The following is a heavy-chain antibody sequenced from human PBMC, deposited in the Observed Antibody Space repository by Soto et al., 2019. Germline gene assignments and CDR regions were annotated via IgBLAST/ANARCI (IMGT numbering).Heavy chain of an antibody. CDR1: GFTFNTYA. CDR3: AKGLLGTVIPDY. CDR2: ISGNGGSI. V-gene: IGHV3-23*01. J-gene: IGHJ4*02. Sequence: EVQLLESGGGLVQPGGSLRLSRAASGFTFNTYAMTWVRQAPGKGLEWVSTISGNGGSIYYADSVKGRFTISRDNSKNTLDLQMNSLRADDTAIYYCAKGLLGTVIPDYWGQGTLVTVSS. D-gene: IGHD7-27*01.